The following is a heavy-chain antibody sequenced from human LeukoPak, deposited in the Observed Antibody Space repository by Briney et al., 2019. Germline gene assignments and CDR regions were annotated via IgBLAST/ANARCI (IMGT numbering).Heavy chain of an antibody. Sequence: HAGGSLRLSCAASGFTFNTYAMYWVRQAPGKGLERVSGIFGSGGSTHYADSVKGRFTISRENSKNTVYLQMNSLRAEDTAVYYCAKTTTGYSSGRYPGWPVDYWGQGTLVTVSS. D-gene: IGHD6-19*01. J-gene: IGHJ4*02. V-gene: IGHV3-23*01. CDR2: IFGSGGST. CDR3: AKTTTGYSSGRYPGWPVDY. CDR1: GFTFNTYA.